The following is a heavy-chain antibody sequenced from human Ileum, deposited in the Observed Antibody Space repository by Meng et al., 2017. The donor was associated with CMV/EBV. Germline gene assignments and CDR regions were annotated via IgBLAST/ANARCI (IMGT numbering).Heavy chain of an antibody. CDR2: TYYRSKWFN. Sequence: QVKLQQSGPGLVTTSQTPLLACAISGDSVSSTTVTWNWIRQSPSRGLEWLGRTYYRSKWFNDYALSVRGRITINPDISKNQLSLQLNSVTPEDTAVYYCVRLTGNSWLDYWGRGTLVTVSS. CDR1: GDSVSSTTVT. CDR3: VRLTGNSWLDY. J-gene: IGHJ4*02. V-gene: IGHV6-1*01. D-gene: IGHD6-13*01.